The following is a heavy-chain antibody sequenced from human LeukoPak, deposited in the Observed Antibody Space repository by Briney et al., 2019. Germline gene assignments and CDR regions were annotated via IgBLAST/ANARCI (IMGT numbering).Heavy chain of an antibody. CDR2: INHSGST. CDR3: ASTYCSSTSCYKDFDY. D-gene: IGHD2-2*01. V-gene: IGHV4-34*01. CDR1: GGSLSGYY. Sequence: PSETLSLTCAVYGGSLSGYYWSWIRQPPGKGLEWVGEINHSGSTNYNPSLKSRVTISVDTSKNQFSLKLSSVTAADTAVYYCASTYCSSTSCYKDFDYWGQGTLVTVSS. J-gene: IGHJ4*02.